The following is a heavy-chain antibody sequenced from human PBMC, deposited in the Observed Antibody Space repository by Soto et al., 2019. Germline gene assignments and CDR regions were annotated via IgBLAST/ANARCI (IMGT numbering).Heavy chain of an antibody. J-gene: IGHJ6*02. CDR3: AAPLWAPWSWQLGQGFYYYYGMDV. V-gene: IGHV1-58*01. D-gene: IGHD6-13*01. CDR2: IVVGSGNT. CDR1: GFTFTSSA. Sequence: ASVKVSCKASGFTFTSSAVQWVRQARGQRLEWIGWIVVGSGNTNYAQKFQERVTITRDMSTSTAYMELSSLRSEDTAVYYCAAPLWAPWSWQLGQGFYYYYGMDVWGQGTTVTVSS.